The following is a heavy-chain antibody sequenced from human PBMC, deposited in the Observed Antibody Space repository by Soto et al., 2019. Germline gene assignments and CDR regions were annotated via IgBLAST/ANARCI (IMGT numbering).Heavy chain of an antibody. CDR1: GYTFTSYG. CDR2: ISAYNGNT. Sequence: GASVKVSCKASGYTFTSYGISWVRQAPGQGLEWMGWISAYNGNTNYAQKLQGRVTMTTDTSKNQFSLKLSSVTAADTAVYYCARGNPGSALYDYSNWFDPWGQGTLVTVSS. V-gene: IGHV1-18*01. J-gene: IGHJ5*02. D-gene: IGHD4-4*01. CDR3: ARGNPGSALYDYSNWFDP.